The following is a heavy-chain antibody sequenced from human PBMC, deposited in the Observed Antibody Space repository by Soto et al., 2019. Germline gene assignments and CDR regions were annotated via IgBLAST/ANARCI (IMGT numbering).Heavy chain of an antibody. V-gene: IGHV3-7*01. CDR3: ARAGFTMIVVVHYGMDV. J-gene: IGHJ6*02. CDR2: IKQDGSEK. CDR1: GFTFISYW. D-gene: IGHD3-22*01. Sequence: PGGSLRLSCAASGFTFISYWMSWVRQAPGKGLEWVANIKQDGSEKYYVDSVKGRFTISRDNAKNSLYLQMNSLRAEDTAVYYCARAGFTMIVVVHYGMDVWGQGTTVTVSS.